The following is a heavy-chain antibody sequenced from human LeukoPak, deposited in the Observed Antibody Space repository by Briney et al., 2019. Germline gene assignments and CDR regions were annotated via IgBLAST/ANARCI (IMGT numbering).Heavy chain of an antibody. CDR3: ASGAVRTWFFDI. Sequence: GGSLRLSCAASGISFSGYLMHWVRQAPGKGLVWVSRINSDGSSTSYADSVKGRFTISRDNAKNTLYLQMNSLRAEDTAVYYCASGAVRTWFFDIWGQGTMVTVSS. V-gene: IGHV3-74*01. CDR2: INSDGSST. D-gene: IGHD1-7*01. CDR1: GISFSGYL. J-gene: IGHJ3*02.